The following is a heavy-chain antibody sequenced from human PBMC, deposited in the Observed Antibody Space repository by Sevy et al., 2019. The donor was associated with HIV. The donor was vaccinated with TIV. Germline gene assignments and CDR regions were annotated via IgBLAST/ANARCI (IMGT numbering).Heavy chain of an antibody. CDR2: IRNKADSYTT. D-gene: IGHD6-13*01. J-gene: IGHJ4*02. V-gene: IGHV3-72*01. Sequence: GGSLRLSCAASGFTFSDHYMEWVRQAPGKGLEWVGRIRNKADSYTTEYAASVKGRFTISRDDSKNSLYLLMHSLKTEDTAVYYCATHAGIAAAGRVFDYWGQGTLVTVSS. CDR1: GFTFSDHY. CDR3: ATHAGIAAAGRVFDY.